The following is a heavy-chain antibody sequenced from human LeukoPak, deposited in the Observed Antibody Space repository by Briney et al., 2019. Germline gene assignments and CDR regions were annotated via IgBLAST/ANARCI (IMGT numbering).Heavy chain of an antibody. D-gene: IGHD1-26*01. Sequence: PSETLSLTCTVSGGSISSSSYYWGWIRQPPGKGLEWIGSIYYSGSTNYNPSLKSRVTISVDTSKNQFSLKLSSVTAADTAVYYCARGYSGSYFSFYYYYMDVWGKGTTVTISS. CDR1: GGSISSSSYY. CDR2: IYYSGST. V-gene: IGHV4-39*07. J-gene: IGHJ6*03. CDR3: ARGYSGSYFSFYYYYMDV.